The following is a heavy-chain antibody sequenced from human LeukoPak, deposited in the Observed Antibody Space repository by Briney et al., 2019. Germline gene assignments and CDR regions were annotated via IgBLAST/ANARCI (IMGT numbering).Heavy chain of an antibody. CDR3: ARSKLLPGNWFDP. J-gene: IGHJ5*02. Sequence: SVKVSCKASGGTFSSSAISWVRQAPGQGLEWMGGIIPIFGTANYAQKFRGRVTITADESTSTAYMELSSLRSEDTAVYYCARSKLLPGNWFDPWGQGTLVTVSS. V-gene: IGHV1-69*13. CDR2: IIPIFGTA. CDR1: GGTFSSSA. D-gene: IGHD2-15*01.